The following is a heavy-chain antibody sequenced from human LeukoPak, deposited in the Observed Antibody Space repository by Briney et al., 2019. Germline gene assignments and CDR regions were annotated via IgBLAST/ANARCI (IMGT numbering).Heavy chain of an antibody. J-gene: IGHJ5*02. CDR1: GGSISSSSYY. CDR3: ARHPLGNYYDFWSGYPNWFDP. D-gene: IGHD3-3*01. CDR2: IYYSGST. Sequence: SETLSLACTVSGGSISSSSYYWGWIRQPPGRGLEWIGSIYYSGSTYYNPSLKSRVTISVDTSKNQFSLKLSSVTAADTAVYYCARHPLGNYYDFWSGYPNWFDPWGQGTLVTVSS. V-gene: IGHV4-39*01.